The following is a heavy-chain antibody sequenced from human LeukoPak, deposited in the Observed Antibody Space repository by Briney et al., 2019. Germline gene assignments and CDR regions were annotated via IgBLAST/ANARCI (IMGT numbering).Heavy chain of an antibody. J-gene: IGHJ4*02. CDR2: ITSSGGST. Sequence: GGSLTLSCAASGFTFSSYAMSWVRQPPGKSLEWVSGITSSGGSTYYADSVKGRFTISRDNSKNTVYVQMISLRAEDTAVYHCAKEAGNGWSYFDYWGQGTLVTVCS. V-gene: IGHV3-23*01. D-gene: IGHD6-19*01. CDR1: GFTFSSYA. CDR3: AKEAGNGWSYFDY.